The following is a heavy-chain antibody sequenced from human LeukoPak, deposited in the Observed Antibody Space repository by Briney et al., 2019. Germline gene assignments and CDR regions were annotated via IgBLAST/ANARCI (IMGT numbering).Heavy chain of an antibody. Sequence: SVKVSCKASGGTFSSYTISWVRQGPGQGLEWMERIIPILGIANYAQKFQGRVTITSDKSTSTAYMELSSLRSEDTAVYYCAISYYYDSSGYYLLLSDYWGQGTLVTVSS. CDR1: GGTFSSYT. CDR2: IIPILGIA. J-gene: IGHJ4*02. CDR3: AISYYYDSSGYYLLLSDY. D-gene: IGHD3-22*01. V-gene: IGHV1-69*02.